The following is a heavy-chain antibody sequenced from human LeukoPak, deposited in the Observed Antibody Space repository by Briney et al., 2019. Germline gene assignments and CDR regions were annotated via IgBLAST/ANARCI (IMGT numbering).Heavy chain of an antibody. D-gene: IGHD5-12*01. CDR2: IRSKAYGGTT. CDR3: TRGLIRGYSGHDSDY. V-gene: IGHV3-49*04. CDR1: GFTFGDYA. Sequence: GGSLRLSCTASGFTFGDYAMSWVRQAPGKGLEWVGFIRSKAYGGTTEYAASVKGRFTISRDDSKSIAYLQMNSLKTEDTAVYYCTRGLIRGYSGHDSDYWGQGTLVTVSS. J-gene: IGHJ4*02.